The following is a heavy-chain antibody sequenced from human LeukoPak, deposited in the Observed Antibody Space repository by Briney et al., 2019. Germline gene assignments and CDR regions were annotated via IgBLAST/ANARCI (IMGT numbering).Heavy chain of an antibody. CDR2: IYYSGST. D-gene: IGHD2-8*01. CDR1: GGSISSYY. CDR3: ARHGVRSMGIPDDAFDI. Sequence: SETLSLTCTVSGGSISSYYWSWIRQPPGKGLEWIGYIYYSGSTNYNPSLKSRVTISVDTSKNQFSLKLSSVTAADTAVYYCARHGVRSMGIPDDAFDIWSQGTMVTVSS. J-gene: IGHJ3*02. V-gene: IGHV4-59*08.